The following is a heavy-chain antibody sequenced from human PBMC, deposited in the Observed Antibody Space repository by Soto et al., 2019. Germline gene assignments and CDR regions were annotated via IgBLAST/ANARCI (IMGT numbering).Heavy chain of an antibody. J-gene: IGHJ5*02. CDR3: ASLRYYDSSGYYDWFDP. CDR2: INPNSGGT. CDR1: GYTFTGYY. D-gene: IGHD3-22*01. Sequence: QVQLVQSGAEVKKPGASVKVSCKASGYTFTGYYMHWVRQAPGQGLEWMGWINPNSGGTNSAQKFQGRVTMTRDTSISTAYMELSRLRSDDTAVYYCASLRYYDSSGYYDWFDPWGQGTLVTVSS. V-gene: IGHV1-2*02.